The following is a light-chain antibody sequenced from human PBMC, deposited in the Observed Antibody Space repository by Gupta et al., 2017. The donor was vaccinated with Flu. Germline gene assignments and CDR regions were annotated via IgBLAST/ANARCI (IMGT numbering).Light chain of an antibody. V-gene: IGKV1-5*03. CDR1: QSISSW. CDR3: QQDNTYWT. CDR2: KAS. Sequence: DIQMTQSPSTLSASVGDRVTITCRASQSISSWLAWYQQKPGKAPKLLIYKASSGESGVPSRFSGSGYGKEFTLTISSRQSDDFASYYGQQDNTYWTFGQGTKVEIK. J-gene: IGKJ1*01.